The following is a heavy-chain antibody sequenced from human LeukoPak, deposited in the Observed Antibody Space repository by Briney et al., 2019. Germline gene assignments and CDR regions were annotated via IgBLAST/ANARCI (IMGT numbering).Heavy chain of an antibody. V-gene: IGHV1-18*01. CDR1: GYTFTTYG. J-gene: IGHJ3*02. D-gene: IGHD6-6*01. CDR2: ISTYDGNT. CDR3: ARVRIEYSSTDTAFDI. Sequence: ASVKVSCKASGYTFTTYGINWVRQAPGQGLEWMGWISTYDGNTNYAEKLQGRVTMTTDTSTSTAYMELRSLRSDDTALYYCARVRIEYSSTDTAFDIWGQGTMVTVSS.